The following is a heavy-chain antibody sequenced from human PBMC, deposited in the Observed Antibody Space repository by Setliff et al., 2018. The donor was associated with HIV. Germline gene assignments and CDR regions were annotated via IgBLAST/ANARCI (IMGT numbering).Heavy chain of an antibody. CDR2: VYFNGIT. CDR3: VTEVQDDLGVALFDY. J-gene: IGHJ4*02. Sequence: PSETLSLTCSVSGDSVSSRKYYWGWIRQSPGKGLEWIGSVYFNGITHDNPSLKSRVTTSVDTSENQFFLHLSSVTAADTAIYYCVTEVQDDLGVALFDYWGQGALVTVSS. CDR1: GDSVSSRKYY. V-gene: IGHV4-39*01. D-gene: IGHD3-3*01.